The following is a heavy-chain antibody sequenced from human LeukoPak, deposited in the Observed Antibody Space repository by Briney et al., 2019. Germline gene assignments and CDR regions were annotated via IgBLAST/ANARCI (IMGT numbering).Heavy chain of an antibody. Sequence: SETLSLTCTVSGYSISSGYYWGWIRQPPGRGLEWIGSISHSGSTYYNPSLKSRVTISVDTSKNQFSLKLSSVTAADTAVYYCARDSDPGGAFDIWGQGTMVTVSS. CDR3: ARDSDPGGAFDI. J-gene: IGHJ3*02. D-gene: IGHD3-16*01. V-gene: IGHV4-38-2*02. CDR2: ISHSGST. CDR1: GYSISSGYY.